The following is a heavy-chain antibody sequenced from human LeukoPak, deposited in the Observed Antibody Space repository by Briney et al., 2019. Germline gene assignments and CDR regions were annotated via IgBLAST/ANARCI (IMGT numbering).Heavy chain of an antibody. D-gene: IGHD3-22*01. CDR1: GYTFTSYG. CDR3: ARPYYDSSAPPYNY. V-gene: IGHV1-18*01. Sequence: ASVEVSCKASGYTFTSYGISWVRQAPGQGLEWMGWISAYNGNTNYAQKLQGRVTMTTDTSTSTAYMELRSLRSNDTAVYYCARPYYDSSAPPYNYWGQGTLVTVSS. CDR2: ISAYNGNT. J-gene: IGHJ4*02.